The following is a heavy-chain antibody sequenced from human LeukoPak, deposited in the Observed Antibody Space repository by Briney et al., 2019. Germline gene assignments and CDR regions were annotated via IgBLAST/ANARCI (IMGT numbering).Heavy chain of an antibody. CDR1: GGSISSSSYY. V-gene: IGHV4-39*01. CDR3: ASLQWLVGDY. D-gene: IGHD6-19*01. Sequence: SETLSLTCTFSGGSISSSSYYWGWIRQPPGKGLEWIGSIYYSGSTYYNPSLKSRVTISVDTSKNQFSLKLSSVTAADTAVYYCASLQWLVGDYWGQGTLVTVSS. J-gene: IGHJ4*02. CDR2: IYYSGST.